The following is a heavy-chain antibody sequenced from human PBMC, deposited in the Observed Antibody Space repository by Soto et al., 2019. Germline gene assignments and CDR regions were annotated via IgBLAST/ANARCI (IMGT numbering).Heavy chain of an antibody. CDR3: SRVDPGETSPFDH. J-gene: IGHJ4*02. Sequence: ASAKPTSKASGYAFSSYYMHWVRQAPGQGLEWMGWINPFDGSRMFAQSFQGRVTMTRDTSTSTVYMEVSSLRSEDTAVYYCSRVDPGETSPFDHWGQGTLVTVSS. CDR1: GYAFSSYY. D-gene: IGHD3-10*01. CDR2: INPFDGSR. V-gene: IGHV1-46*03.